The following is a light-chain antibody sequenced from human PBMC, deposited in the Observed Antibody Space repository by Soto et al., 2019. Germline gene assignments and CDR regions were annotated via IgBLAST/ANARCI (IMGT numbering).Light chain of an antibody. V-gene: IGLV2-14*01. J-gene: IGLJ2*01. CDR1: SRDVGGYNY. CDR2: EVS. Sequence: QSALTQPASVSGSPGQSITISCTGTSRDVGGYNYVSWYHQHPGKAPKLMIYEVSNRPSGVSNRFSGSKSGKTASLTISGLQAEDEGDYYCSSYTGSSTLLFGGGTKVPS. CDR3: SSYTGSSTLL.